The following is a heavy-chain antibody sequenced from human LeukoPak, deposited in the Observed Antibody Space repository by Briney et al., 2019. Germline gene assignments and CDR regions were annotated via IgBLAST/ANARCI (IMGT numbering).Heavy chain of an antibody. CDR3: ASASTTVVTPRDY. CDR1: GFTLSSYA. V-gene: IGHV3-23*01. Sequence: GGSLRLSCAASGFTLSSYAMSWVRQAPGKGLEWVSAISGSGGSTYYADSVKGRFTISRDNSKNTLYLQMNSLRAEDTAVYYCASASTTVVTPRDYWGQGTLVTVSS. D-gene: IGHD4-23*01. J-gene: IGHJ4*02. CDR2: ISGSGGST.